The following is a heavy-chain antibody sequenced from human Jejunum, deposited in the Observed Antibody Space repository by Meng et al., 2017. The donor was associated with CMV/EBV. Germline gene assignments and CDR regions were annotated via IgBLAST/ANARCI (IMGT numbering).Heavy chain of an antibody. D-gene: IGHD2-8*02. CDR1: GFTFSSFA. V-gene: IGHV3-23*03. CDR3: VKGLTVFEY. J-gene: IGHJ4*02. CDR2: ISGGGT. Sequence: SCPASGFTFSSFAMRWVRQAPGRGLEWVSIISGGGTYYAGSVKGRFTISRDNSKNTLYLQMNSLRAEDTALYYCVKGLTVFEYWGQGTLVTVSS.